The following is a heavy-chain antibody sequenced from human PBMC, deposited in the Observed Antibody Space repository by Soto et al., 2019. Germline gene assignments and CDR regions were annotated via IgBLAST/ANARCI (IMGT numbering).Heavy chain of an antibody. Sequence: PGKSLKISCKGSGYNFPTYWIAWVRQMPGKGLEWMGIIYPGDSDVRCSPSFQGRVIISADKSISTAFLQWSSLKASDTAMYYCERNATRGYDWYYIHPHLDAWGQGTTVTVSS. V-gene: IGHV5-51*01. J-gene: IGHJ6*02. CDR1: GYNFPTYW. D-gene: IGHD5-12*01. CDR2: IYPGDSDV. CDR3: ERNATRGYDWYYIHPHLDA.